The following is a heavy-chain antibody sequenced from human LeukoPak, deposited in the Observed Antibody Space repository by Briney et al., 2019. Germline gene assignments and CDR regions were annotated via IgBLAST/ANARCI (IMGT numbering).Heavy chain of an antibody. J-gene: IGHJ4*02. V-gene: IGHV3-74*01. D-gene: IGHD5-24*01. CDR2: IYTDGSTT. Sequence: GGSLRLSCAASGFTFSNSLMHWVRQVPGKGLVWVARIYTDGSTTHYADSVKGRFPISRDNAKNTLYLQMNILRADDTAVYYWARDRDGYNYWGQGTLVTVSS. CDR3: ARDRDGYNY. CDR1: GFTFSNSL.